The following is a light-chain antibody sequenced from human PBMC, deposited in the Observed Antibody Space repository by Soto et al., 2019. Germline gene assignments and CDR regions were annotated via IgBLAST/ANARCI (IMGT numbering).Light chain of an antibody. CDR3: QQANSFPLT. J-gene: IGKJ4*01. V-gene: IGKV1-12*01. CDR1: EDINSR. CDR2: AAS. Sequence: DVHMSQSPSSVSASVGYRFTISCRASEDINSRLAWYQQKPGKAPKLLIYAASSLQSGVPSRFSGSGSGTDFTLTISSLQSEDFETYYCQQANSFPLTFGGGTKVDNK.